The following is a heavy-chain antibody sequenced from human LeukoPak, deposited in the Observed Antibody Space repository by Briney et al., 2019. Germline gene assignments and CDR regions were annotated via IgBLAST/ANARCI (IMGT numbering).Heavy chain of an antibody. V-gene: IGHV4-39*07. CDR2: IYYTGST. Sequence: PSETLSLTCTVSGGSIRSSSYYWGWIRQPPGKGLEWIATIYYTGSTYYNPTLKSRVTISVDTSKNQFSLKLSSVTAADTAVYYCARGIGYFDWLLHNYYYYYGMDVWGQGTTVTVS. J-gene: IGHJ6*02. CDR1: GGSIRSSSYY. D-gene: IGHD3-9*01. CDR3: ARGIGYFDWLLHNYYYYYGMDV.